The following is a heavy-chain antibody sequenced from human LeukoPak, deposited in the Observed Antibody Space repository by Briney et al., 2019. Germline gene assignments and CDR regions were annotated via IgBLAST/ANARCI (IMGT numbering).Heavy chain of an antibody. CDR1: GGSISSSSYY. Sequence: SETLSLTCTVSGGSISSSSYYWGWIRQPPGKGLEWIGSIYYSGSTYYNPSLKSRVTISVDTSKNQFSLKLSSVTAADTAVYYCARDSRDDSSGYYFSHVWGQGTLVTVSS. CDR3: ARDSRDDSSGYYFSHV. D-gene: IGHD3-22*01. V-gene: IGHV4-39*02. CDR2: IYYSGST. J-gene: IGHJ4*02.